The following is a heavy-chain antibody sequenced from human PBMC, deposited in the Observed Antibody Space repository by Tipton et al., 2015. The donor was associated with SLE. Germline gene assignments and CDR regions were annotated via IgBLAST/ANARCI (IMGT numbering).Heavy chain of an antibody. CDR1: GFTFSSYW. CDR3: ARGGAPNALDI. CDR2: LSSDGTNI. D-gene: IGHD3-10*01. Sequence: SLRLSCATSGFTFSSYWMHWVRQAPGRGLMWVAGLSSDGTNIKYADSVKGRLTISRDNGKSTLYLHMNRLRAEDTSIYFCARGGAPNALDIWGQGTVLTVSS. V-gene: IGHV3-74*01. J-gene: IGHJ3*02.